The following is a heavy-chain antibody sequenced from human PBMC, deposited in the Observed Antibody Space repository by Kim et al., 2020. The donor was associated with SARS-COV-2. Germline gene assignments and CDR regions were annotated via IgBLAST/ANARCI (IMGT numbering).Heavy chain of an antibody. Sequence: ASVKVSCKASGYTFTTYAMHWVRQAPGQRLEWMGWLNAGNGNTKYSQNFQGRVTITRDTSASTAYMELSSLRSEDTAVYYCAHSNDPPEGDYNYGMDVWGQGTTVTVSS. CDR2: LNAGNGNT. CDR1: GYTFTTYA. CDR3: AHSNDPPEGDYNYGMDV. J-gene: IGHJ6*02. V-gene: IGHV1-3*01. D-gene: IGHD2-15*01.